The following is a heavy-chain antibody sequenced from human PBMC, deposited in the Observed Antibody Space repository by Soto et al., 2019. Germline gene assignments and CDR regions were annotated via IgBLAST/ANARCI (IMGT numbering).Heavy chain of an antibody. J-gene: IGHJ3*02. CDR2: IKSKTDGGTI. Sequence: EVQLVESGGGLVKPGGSLRLSCAASGFTFTNAWMTWVRQGPGKWLEWVGRIKSKTDGGTIDYAAPVKGRFTISRDDSKNTLYLQMNSLKTEDTAVYYCTTGPNLRPLAAFDIWGQGTVVTVSS. V-gene: IGHV3-15*01. CDR1: GFTFTNAW. CDR3: TTGPNLRPLAAFDI.